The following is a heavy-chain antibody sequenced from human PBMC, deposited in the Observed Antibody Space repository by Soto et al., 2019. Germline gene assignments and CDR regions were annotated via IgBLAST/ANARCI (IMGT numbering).Heavy chain of an antibody. V-gene: IGHV3-33*01. D-gene: IGHD2-15*01. CDR1: GFTFSSYG. CDR3: ARDCGYCSGGSCYCTDAFDI. J-gene: IGHJ3*02. CDR2: IWYDGSNK. Sequence: GGSLRLSCAASGFTFSSYGMHWVRQAPGKGLEWVAVIWYDGSNKYYADSVKGRFTISRDNSKNTLYLQMSSLRAEDTAVYYCARDCGYCSGGSCYCTDAFDIWGQGTMVTVSS.